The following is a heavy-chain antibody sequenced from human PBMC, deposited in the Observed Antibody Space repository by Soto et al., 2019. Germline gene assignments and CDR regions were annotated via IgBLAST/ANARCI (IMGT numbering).Heavy chain of an antibody. CDR2: IYYSGST. CDR3: ALRGYSGYDEAGYSRTVDY. D-gene: IGHD5-12*01. Sequence: QVQLQESGPGLVKPSQTLSLTCTVSGGSISSGGYYWNWIRQHPGKGLEWIGYIYYSGSTYYNPSLKSRVTISVDTSKNQFSLKRSSVTAADTAVYYCALRGYSGYDEAGYSRTVDYWGQGTLVTVSS. CDR1: GGSISSGGYY. J-gene: IGHJ4*02. V-gene: IGHV4-31*03.